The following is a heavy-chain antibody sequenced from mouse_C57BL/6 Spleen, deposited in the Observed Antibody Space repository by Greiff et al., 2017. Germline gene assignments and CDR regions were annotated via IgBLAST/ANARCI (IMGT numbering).Heavy chain of an antibody. V-gene: IGHV1-81*01. CDR3: ARRGLRSYYFDY. J-gene: IGHJ2*01. D-gene: IGHD1-1*01. CDR1: GYTFTSYG. Sequence: QVQLQQSGAELARPGASVKLSCKASGYTFTSYGISWVKQTTGQGLEWIGEIYPSSGNTYYNEKFKGKATLTADKSSSTAYMELRSLTSEDSAVYFCARRGLRSYYFDYWGQGTTLTVSS. CDR2: IYPSSGNT.